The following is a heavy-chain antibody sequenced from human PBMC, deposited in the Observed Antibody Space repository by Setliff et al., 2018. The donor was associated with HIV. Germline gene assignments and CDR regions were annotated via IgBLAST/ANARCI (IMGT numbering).Heavy chain of an antibody. V-gene: IGHV3-49*04. CDR2: IRSKSIGGTT. CDR1: GFTFSTHW. Sequence: GGSLRLSCATSGFTFSTHWMTWVRQAPGKGLEWVGFIRSKSIGGTTDYGASVKGRFTISRDDSKTIAYLQMNSLRAEDTAVYYCAKDGPAVDTAKDYWGQGTLVTVSS. J-gene: IGHJ4*02. D-gene: IGHD5-18*01. CDR3: AKDGPAVDTAKDY.